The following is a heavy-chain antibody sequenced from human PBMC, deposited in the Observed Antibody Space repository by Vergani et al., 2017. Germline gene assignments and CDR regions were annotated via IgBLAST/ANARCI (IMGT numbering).Heavy chain of an antibody. J-gene: IGHJ4*02. CDR2: IYYSGST. CDR1: GGSISSYS. CDR3: ASQTTYDFWSGYYPFDY. V-gene: IGHV4-59*01. D-gene: IGHD3-3*01. Sequence: QVQLQESGPGLVKPSETLSLTCTVSGGSISSYSWSWIRQPPGKGLEWIGYIYYSGSTNYNPSLKSRVTISVDTSKNQFSLKLSSVTAADTAVYYCASQTTYDFWSGYYPFDYWGQGTLVTVSS.